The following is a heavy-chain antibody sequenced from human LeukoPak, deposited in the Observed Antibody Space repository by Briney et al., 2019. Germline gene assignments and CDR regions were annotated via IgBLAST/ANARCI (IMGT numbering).Heavy chain of an antibody. V-gene: IGHV4-38-2*02. CDR3: ARVGGGGSSPFDY. D-gene: IGHD2-15*01. CDR2: IYHSGST. J-gene: IGHJ4*02. Sequence: PSETLSLTCTVSGYSISSGYYRGWIRQPPGKGLEWIGSIYHSGSTYYNPSLKSRVTISVDTSKNQFSLKLSSVTAADTAVYYCARVGGGGSSPFDYWGQGTLVTVSS. CDR1: GYSISSGYY.